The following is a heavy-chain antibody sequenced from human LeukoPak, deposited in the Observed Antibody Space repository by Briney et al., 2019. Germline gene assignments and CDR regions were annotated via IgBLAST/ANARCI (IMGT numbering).Heavy chain of an antibody. CDR2: IKEDGRDI. CDR1: QFIIRYDW. CDR3: VRGSGWFFGL. V-gene: IGHV3-7*01. Sequence: GGSLRLSCAASQFIIRYDWMHWVRQAPGKGLEWVASIKEDGRDIHYLDSVKGRFSISRDNAKNSLYLEMNTLRAEDTAVYYCVRGSGWFFGLWGQGSLVTVSS. J-gene: IGHJ4*02. D-gene: IGHD6-19*01.